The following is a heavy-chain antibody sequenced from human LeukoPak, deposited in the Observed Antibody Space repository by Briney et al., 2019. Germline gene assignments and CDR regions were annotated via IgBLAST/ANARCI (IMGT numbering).Heavy chain of an antibody. V-gene: IGHV4-61*02. J-gene: IGHJ4*02. CDR2: IDTSGST. CDR3: ARGPSAMWLDY. CDR1: GGSISSGSYY. D-gene: IGHD2-21*01. Sequence: SQTLSLTCTVSGGSISSGSYYWSWIRQPAGKGLEWIGRIDTSGSTNYNPSRRSRVTISVDTSKNQFSLKLSSVTAADTAVYYCARGPSAMWLDYWGQGTLVTVSS.